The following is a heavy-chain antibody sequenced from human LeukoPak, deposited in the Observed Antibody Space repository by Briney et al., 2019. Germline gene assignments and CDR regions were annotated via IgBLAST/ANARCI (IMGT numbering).Heavy chain of an antibody. Sequence: GGSLRLSCAASGFTFSSYAMSWVRQTPGKGLEWVSAISGSGGSTYYADSVKGRFTISRDNSKNTLYLQMNSLRAEDTAVYYCAKDFGQWLVLGYFDYWGQGTLVTVSS. D-gene: IGHD6-19*01. CDR2: ISGSGGST. CDR1: GFTFSSYA. V-gene: IGHV3-23*01. CDR3: AKDFGQWLVLGYFDY. J-gene: IGHJ4*02.